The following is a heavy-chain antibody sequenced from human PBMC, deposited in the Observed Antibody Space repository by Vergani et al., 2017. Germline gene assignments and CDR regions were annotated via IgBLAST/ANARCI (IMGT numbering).Heavy chain of an antibody. CDR1: ENTFSSYP. CDR2: IIPMVDVT. CDR3: AGDYSETHFAGRVGRFFDS. V-gene: IGHV1-69*04. J-gene: IGHJ4*02. D-gene: IGHD2-15*01. Sequence: QVQLVQSGAAVKKPGSSVKVSCKASENTFSSYPFSWVRQASGQGLEWMGRIIPMVDVTNYAQKFQGRVTITANKSTYTAYMELTGLTSEDTAIYYCAGDYSETHFAGRVGRFFDSWGQGTLVTVSS.